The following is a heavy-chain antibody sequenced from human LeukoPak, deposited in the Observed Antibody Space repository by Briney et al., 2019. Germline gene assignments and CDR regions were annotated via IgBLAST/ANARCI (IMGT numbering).Heavy chain of an antibody. CDR2: MNPNKGNT. J-gene: IGHJ4*02. CDR1: VYTFTRYG. CDR3: ARGLEMEVADY. Sequence: GAAVNVSFTSSVYTFTRYGSNWVRQATGQGREGMGWMNPNKGNTDYAQKFRGRLTMTRNTPISTAYMELSRMSSEDTAVYYCARGLEMEVADYWGQGTLVTVSS. D-gene: IGHD5-24*01. V-gene: IGHV1-8*01.